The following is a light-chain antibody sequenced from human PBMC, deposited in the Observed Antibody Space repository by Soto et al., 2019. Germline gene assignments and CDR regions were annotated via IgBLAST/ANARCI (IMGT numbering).Light chain of an antibody. J-gene: IGKJ1*01. CDR2: DAS. Sequence: DIQMTQSPSTLSASVGDRVTITCRASQSISSWLAWYQQKPGKAPKLLIYDASSLESGVPSRFSGSGSGTEFTLTISSLQPDDFATYYCQQYNSYSSTSGQRT. V-gene: IGKV1-5*01. CDR1: QSISSW. CDR3: QQYNSYSST.